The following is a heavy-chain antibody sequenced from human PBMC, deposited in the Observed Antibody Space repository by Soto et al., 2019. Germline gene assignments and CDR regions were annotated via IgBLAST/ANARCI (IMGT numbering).Heavy chain of an antibody. Sequence: QVQLVQSGAEVKKPGASVKVSCKTSGYTFTSYSISWVRQAPGQGLEWMGWINVYNGNTKYAQNLQGRVTMTTDTSPSTAYMELRSLRSDDTAVYYCARDLAVGWFDPWGQGTLVTVSS. CDR1: GYTFTSYS. CDR3: ARDLAVGWFDP. V-gene: IGHV1-18*01. J-gene: IGHJ5*02. D-gene: IGHD2-2*01. CDR2: INVYNGNT.